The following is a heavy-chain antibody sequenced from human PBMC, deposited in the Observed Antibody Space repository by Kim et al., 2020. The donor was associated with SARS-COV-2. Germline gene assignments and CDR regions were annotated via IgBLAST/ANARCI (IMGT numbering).Heavy chain of an antibody. Sequence: GESLKISCQASGYNFTNYWVAWVRQVPGKGLEWMGYIYPGDADTKYGPSFRGLVTISADNSNTTAYLQWNSLKASDTAMYYCARGNVYRDYDSWGQGTLVTVSS. D-gene: IGHD3-16*02. CDR2: IYPGDADT. V-gene: IGHV5-51*01. J-gene: IGHJ5*01. CDR1: GYNFTNYW. CDR3: ARGNVYRDYDS.